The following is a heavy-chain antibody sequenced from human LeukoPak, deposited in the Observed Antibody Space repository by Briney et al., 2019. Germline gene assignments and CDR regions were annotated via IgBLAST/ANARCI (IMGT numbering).Heavy chain of an antibody. J-gene: IGHJ4*02. V-gene: IGHV3-30*18. CDR2: ISDGGNNV. Sequence: GRSLRLSCAASGFIFSNYGMHWVRQAPGKGLEWVAAISDGGNNVYYADSVKGRLTISRDDSRNTLYLQMNSLSAEDTALYYCLKDRASSWTFDYWGQGTLVTVSS. CDR3: LKDRASSWTFDY. D-gene: IGHD6-13*01. CDR1: GFIFSNYG.